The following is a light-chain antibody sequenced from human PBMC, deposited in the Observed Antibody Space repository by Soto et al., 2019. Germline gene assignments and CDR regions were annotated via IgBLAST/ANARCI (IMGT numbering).Light chain of an antibody. CDR1: QSVLYSSNNKNY. Sequence: DIVMTQSPDSLAVSLGERATINCKSSQSVLYSSNNKNYLAWYHQKPGQPPKLLIFCTSTRETGVPDRFSGSGSETDFTLTISSLQAEDVAVYYCQQYYSTPLTFGRGTKVDIK. J-gene: IGKJ4*01. CDR2: CTS. CDR3: QQYYSTPLT. V-gene: IGKV4-1*01.